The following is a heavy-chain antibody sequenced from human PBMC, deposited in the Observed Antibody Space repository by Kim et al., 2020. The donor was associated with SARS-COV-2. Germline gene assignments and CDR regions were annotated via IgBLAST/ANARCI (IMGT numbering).Heavy chain of an antibody. D-gene: IGHD3-10*01. CDR1: GFTFSSYA. CDR2: ISGSGGST. Sequence: GGSLRLSCAASGFTFSSYAMSWVRQAPGKGLEWVSAISGSGGSTYYADSVKGRFTISRDNSKNTLYLQMNSLRAEDTAVYYCGKDSNRRVQGVYYFDYWGQGTLVTVSS. CDR3: GKDSNRRVQGVYYFDY. J-gene: IGHJ4*02. V-gene: IGHV3-23*01.